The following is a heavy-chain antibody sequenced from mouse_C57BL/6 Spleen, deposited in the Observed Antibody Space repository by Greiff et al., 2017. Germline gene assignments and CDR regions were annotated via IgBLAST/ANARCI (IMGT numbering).Heavy chain of an antibody. CDR1: GYSITSGYY. Sequence: EVQLQQSGPGLVKPSQSLSLTCSVTGYSITSGYYWNWIRQFPGNKLEWMGYISYDGSNNYNPSLKNRISITRDTSKNQFFLKLNSVTTEDTATYYCAREPGYYGYFDVWGTGTTVTVSS. CDR3: AREPGYYGYFDV. V-gene: IGHV3-6*01. CDR2: ISYDGSN. J-gene: IGHJ1*03. D-gene: IGHD2-2*01.